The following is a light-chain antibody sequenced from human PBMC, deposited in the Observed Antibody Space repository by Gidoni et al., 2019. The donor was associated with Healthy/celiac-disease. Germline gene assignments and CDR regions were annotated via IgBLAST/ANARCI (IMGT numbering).Light chain of an antibody. J-gene: IGKJ4*01. CDR1: QGISNY. V-gene: IGKV1-27*01. Sequence: DIQMTQSPSSRSASVGDRVTITCRASQGISNYLAWYQQKPGKVPKLLIYAASTLQSGVPSRFSGSGSGTDFTLTISSLQPEDVATYYCQKYNSAPQLTFGGGTKVEIK. CDR2: AAS. CDR3: QKYNSAPQLT.